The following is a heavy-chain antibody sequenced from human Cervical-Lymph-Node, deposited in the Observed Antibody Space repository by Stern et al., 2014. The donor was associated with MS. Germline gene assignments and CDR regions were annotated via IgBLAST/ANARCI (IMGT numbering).Heavy chain of an antibody. D-gene: IGHD3-16*01. CDR1: GFTFSSYG. V-gene: IGHV3-33*01. J-gene: IGHJ4*02. Sequence: VQLVESGGGVVQPGRSLRLSCAASGFTFSSYGMHWVRQAQGKGLEWVAVIWYDGSNKYYADSVKGRFTISRDNSKNTLYLQMNSLRAEDTAVYYCARGTHDLGYWGQGTLVTVSS. CDR2: IWYDGSNK. CDR3: ARGTHDLGY.